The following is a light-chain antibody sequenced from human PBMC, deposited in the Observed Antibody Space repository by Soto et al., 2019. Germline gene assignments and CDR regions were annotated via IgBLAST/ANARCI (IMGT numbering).Light chain of an antibody. J-gene: IGKJ1*01. CDR3: QQYKNWPWT. CDR2: GAY. Sequence: EIVMTQSPATLSVSPGERATLSCRTSQSVSSSLAWYQQKPGQAPSLLIYGAYTRATGIQARFSGSGSGTEFTLTIRSLQSEDCAVYYCQQYKNWPWTFGQGTKVDIK. CDR1: QSVSSS. V-gene: IGKV3-15*01.